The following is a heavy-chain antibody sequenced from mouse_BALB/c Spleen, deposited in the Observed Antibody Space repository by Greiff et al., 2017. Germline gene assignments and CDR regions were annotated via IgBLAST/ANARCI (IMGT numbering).Heavy chain of an antibody. J-gene: IGHJ4*01. Sequence: VQLQQSGPELVKPGASVKMSCKASGYTFTSYVMHWVKQKPGQGLEWIGYINPYNDGTKYNEKFKGKATLTSDKSSSTAYMELSSLTSEDSAVYYCARGYYDYEATAMDYWGQGTSVTVSS. CDR3: ARGYYDYEATAMDY. CDR1: GYTFTSYV. V-gene: IGHV1-14*01. CDR2: INPYNDGT. D-gene: IGHD2-4*01.